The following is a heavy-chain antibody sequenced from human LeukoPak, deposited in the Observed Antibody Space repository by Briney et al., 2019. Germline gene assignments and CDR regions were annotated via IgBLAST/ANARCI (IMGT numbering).Heavy chain of an antibody. CDR3: ARGHAPTDSGQNSNWFDP. V-gene: IGHV4-34*01. CDR2: INHSGST. Sequence: SETLSLTCAVYGGSFSGYYWSWIRQPPGKGLEWIGEINHSGSTNYNPSLKSRVTISVDTSKNQFSLKLSSVTAADTAVYYCARGHAPTDSGQNSNWFDPWGQGTLVTVSS. CDR1: GGSFSGYY. J-gene: IGHJ5*02. D-gene: IGHD1-26*01.